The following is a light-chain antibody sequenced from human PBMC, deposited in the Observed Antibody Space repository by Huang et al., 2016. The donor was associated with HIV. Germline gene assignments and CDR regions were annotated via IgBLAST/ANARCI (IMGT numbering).Light chain of an antibody. J-gene: IGKJ1*01. Sequence: EIVLTQSPGTLSLSPGDRATLPCRASQSVTSSYLAWYQQRPGQAPRLLIYGASSRATGIPDRFSGSGSGTDFTLTISRLEPEDFAVYYCHQYGSSPQTFGQGTKVEIK. CDR1: QSVTSSY. CDR3: HQYGSSPQT. V-gene: IGKV3-20*01. CDR2: GAS.